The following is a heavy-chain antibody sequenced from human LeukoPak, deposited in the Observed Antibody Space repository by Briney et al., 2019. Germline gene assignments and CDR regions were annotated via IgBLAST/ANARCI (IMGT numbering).Heavy chain of an antibody. D-gene: IGHD6-13*01. J-gene: IGHJ6*02. V-gene: IGHV3-30-3*01. CDR3: ARDSAFLYSSSYYGMDV. CDR1: GFTFSSYA. CDR2: ISYDGSNK. Sequence: PGGSLRLSCAASGFTFSSYAMPWVRQAPGKGLEWVAVISYDGSNKYYADSVKGRFTISRDNSKNTLYLQMNSLRAEDTAVYYCARDSAFLYSSSYYGMDVWGQGTTVTVSS.